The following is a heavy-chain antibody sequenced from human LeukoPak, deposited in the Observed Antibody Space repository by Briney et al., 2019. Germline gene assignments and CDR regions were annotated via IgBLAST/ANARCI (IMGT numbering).Heavy chain of an antibody. CDR1: GASLNNYS. D-gene: IGHD2-8*01. CDR2: VYHTGAS. V-gene: IGHV4-59*01. J-gene: IGHJ4*02. Sequence: SGTLSLTCSVSGASLNNYSWTWVRPPPRKGRGWVGDVYHTGASGYPPSLKSRVAMSLDTPKNQVSLTLRSVTAADTAVYFCTRVVNGGHFDYWGQGTLVTVSS. CDR3: TRVVNGGHFDY.